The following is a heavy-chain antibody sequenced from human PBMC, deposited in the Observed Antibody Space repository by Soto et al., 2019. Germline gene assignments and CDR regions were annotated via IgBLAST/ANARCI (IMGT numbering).Heavy chain of an antibody. CDR2: LIPIFGTA. V-gene: IGHV1-69*01. CDR1: GGTFSSYA. J-gene: IGHJ4*02. Sequence: QVQLVQSGAEVKKPGSSVKVSCKASGGTFSSYAISWVRQAPGQGLEWMGGLIPIFGTANYALKFQGRVTITADESTSTAYMELRSLGFADTAVYYCARDLPNCSGGRCYSPSPPSFDYWGQGTLVTVSS. D-gene: IGHD2-15*01. CDR3: ARDLPNCSGGRCYSPSPPSFDY.